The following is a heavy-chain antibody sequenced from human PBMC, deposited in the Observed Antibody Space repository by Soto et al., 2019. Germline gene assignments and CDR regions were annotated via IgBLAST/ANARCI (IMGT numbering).Heavy chain of an antibody. CDR2: ISAYNGNT. Sequence: EASVKVSCKASGYTFTSYGISWVRQAPGQGLGWMGWISAYNGNTNYAQKLQGRVTMTTDTSTSTAYMELRSLRSDDTAAYYCAREPDCSSTSCLGYYYYMDVWGKGTTVTVSS. J-gene: IGHJ6*03. CDR1: GYTFTSYG. V-gene: IGHV1-18*01. CDR3: AREPDCSSTSCLGYYYYMDV. D-gene: IGHD2-2*01.